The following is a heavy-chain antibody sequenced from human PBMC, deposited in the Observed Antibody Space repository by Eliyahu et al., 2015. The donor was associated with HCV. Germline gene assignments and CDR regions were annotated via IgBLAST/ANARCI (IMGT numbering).Heavy chain of an antibody. Sequence: QVQLVQSGAEVKKPGSSVKVSCKASGGTFSSYAISWVRQAPGQGLEWMGRIIPILGIANYAQKFQGRVTITADKSTSTAYMELSSLRSEDTAVYYCAMFMVAGATYGMDVWGQGTTVTVSS. V-gene: IGHV1-69*04. CDR3: AMFMVAGATYGMDV. J-gene: IGHJ6*02. CDR2: IIPILGIA. D-gene: IGHD6-19*01. CDR1: GGTFSSYA.